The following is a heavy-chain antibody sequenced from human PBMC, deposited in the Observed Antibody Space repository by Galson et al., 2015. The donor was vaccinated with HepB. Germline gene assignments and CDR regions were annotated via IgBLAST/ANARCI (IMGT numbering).Heavy chain of an antibody. D-gene: IGHD6-13*01. CDR1: GFTVSSNY. Sequence: SLRLSCAASGFTVSSNYMSWVRQAPGKGLEWVSVIYSGGSTYYADSVQGRFTISRDNSKNTLYLQMSSLRAEETAVYYCARVAFSSWYRYFDYWGQGTLVTVSS. CDR2: IYSGGST. J-gene: IGHJ4*02. CDR3: ARVAFSSWYRYFDY. V-gene: IGHV3-66*02.